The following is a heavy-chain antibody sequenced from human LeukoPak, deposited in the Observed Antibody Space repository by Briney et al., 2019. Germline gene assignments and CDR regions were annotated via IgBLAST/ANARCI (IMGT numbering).Heavy chain of an antibody. J-gene: IGHJ5*02. CDR2: INKGGSYM. CDR3: ARGPHLTGGFDP. Sequence: PGGSLRLSCVASGFIFRDYTMNWVRQTPGKGLEWVSAINKGGSYMAYADSVKGRFTISRDNAKNSLYLQMNSLRAEDTAVYYCARGPHLTGGFDPWGQGTLVTVSS. V-gene: IGHV3-21*01. CDR1: GFIFRDYT.